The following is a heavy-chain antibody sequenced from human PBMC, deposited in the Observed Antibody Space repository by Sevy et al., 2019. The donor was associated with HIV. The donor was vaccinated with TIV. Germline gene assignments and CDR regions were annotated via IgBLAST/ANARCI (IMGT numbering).Heavy chain of an antibody. V-gene: IGHV3-33*01. CDR2: IWSDGAYQ. J-gene: IGHJ4*02. CDR1: GFTFSAYA. D-gene: IGHD3-22*01. CDR3: ARGGYYYDNAAYYAFDS. Sequence: GGSLRLSCTTSGFTFSAYAMHWVRQAPGKGLEWVAIIWSDGAYQYHGDSVKGRFTISRDNSKNTLYLQMNSLRVEDTAVYYCARGGYYYDNAAYYAFDSWSQGTLVTVSS.